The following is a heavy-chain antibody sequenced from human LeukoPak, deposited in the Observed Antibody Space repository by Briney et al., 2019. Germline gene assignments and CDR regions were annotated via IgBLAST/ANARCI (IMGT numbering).Heavy chain of an antibody. CDR3: AKAATYFYGSVTYDWFES. CDR1: GFTFSSYW. Sequence: GGSLRLSCEASGFTFSSYWMHWVRQIPGKGLMWVSRIESNGLTLYADSVRDRFTISRDNGKNTIYLQMNSLRDDDTAIYYCAKAATYFYGSVTYDWFESWGQGTLVTVSS. D-gene: IGHD3-10*01. J-gene: IGHJ5*01. V-gene: IGHV3-74*01. CDR2: IESNGLT.